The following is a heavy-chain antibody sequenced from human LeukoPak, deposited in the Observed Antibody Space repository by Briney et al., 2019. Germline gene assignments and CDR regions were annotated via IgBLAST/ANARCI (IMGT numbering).Heavy chain of an antibody. D-gene: IGHD3-10*01. CDR3: ARDPYHYGSGSPHGMDV. V-gene: IGHV1-2*02. CDR1: GYSFTGYY. Sequence: ASVKVSCKASGYSFTGYYMHWVRQAPGHGLEWMGWINPNSGGTNYAQKFQGRVIMTRDTSISTAFMELSSLRSDDAAVYYCARDPYHYGSGSPHGMDVWGQGTTVTVSS. CDR2: INPNSGGT. J-gene: IGHJ6*02.